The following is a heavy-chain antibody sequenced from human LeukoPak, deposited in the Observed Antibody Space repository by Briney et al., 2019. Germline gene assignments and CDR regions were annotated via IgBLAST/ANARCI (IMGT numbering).Heavy chain of an antibody. D-gene: IGHD6-13*01. CDR2: INHSGST. Sequence: SETLSLTCAVYGGSFSGYYWSWIRQPPGKGLEWIGEINHSGSTNYNPSLKSRVTISVDTSKNQFSLKLSSVTAADTAVYYCARTAAGYLSYYFDYWGQGTLVSVSS. J-gene: IGHJ4*01. V-gene: IGHV4-34*01. CDR3: ARTAAGYLSYYFDY. CDR1: GGSFSGYY.